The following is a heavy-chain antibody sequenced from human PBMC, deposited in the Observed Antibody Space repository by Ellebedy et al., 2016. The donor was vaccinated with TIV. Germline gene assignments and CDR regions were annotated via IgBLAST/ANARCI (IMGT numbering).Heavy chain of an antibody. J-gene: IGHJ6*02. V-gene: IGHV4-34*01. CDR1: GGSFSGYY. D-gene: IGHD6-13*01. CDR2: INHSGST. Sequence: MPSETLSLTCAVSGGSFSGYYWSWIRQPPGKGLEWIGDINHSGSTNYNPSLKSRVTISVDTSKNQFSLKLSSVTAADTAVYYCARVRGAYSRPGKFYYDGMDVWGQGTTVTVSS. CDR3: ARVRGAYSRPGKFYYDGMDV.